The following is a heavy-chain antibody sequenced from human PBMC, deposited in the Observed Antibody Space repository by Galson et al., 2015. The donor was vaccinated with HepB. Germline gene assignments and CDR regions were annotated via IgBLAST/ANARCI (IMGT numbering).Heavy chain of an antibody. D-gene: IGHD1-1*01. CDR2: IWHDGSNK. V-gene: IGHV3-33*01. J-gene: IGHJ2*01. CDR3: ARSGEGWYFDL. Sequence: SLRLSCAASGFRFSAYGMHWVRQAPGKGLEWVAVIWHDGSNKYYPDSVKGRFTISKDNSKNTLYLQMNSLRADDTAVYYCARSGEGWYFDLWGRGTLVTVSS. CDR1: GFRFSAYG.